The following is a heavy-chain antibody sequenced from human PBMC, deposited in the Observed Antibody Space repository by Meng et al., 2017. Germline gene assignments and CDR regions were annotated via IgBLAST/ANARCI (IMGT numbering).Heavy chain of an antibody. J-gene: IGHJ4*02. CDR1: GVTCSSYW. CDR3: ARGPHRNYYDSSGYFDY. Sequence: AELVESGEGLVQPGGCLRLSCAASGVTCSSYWMHWVRQDPGKGLVWVSRINSDGSSTSYADSVKGRFTISRDNAKNTLYLQMNSLRAEDTAVYYCARGPHRNYYDSSGYFDYWGQGTLVTVSS. V-gene: IGHV3-74*01. D-gene: IGHD3-22*01. CDR2: INSDGSST.